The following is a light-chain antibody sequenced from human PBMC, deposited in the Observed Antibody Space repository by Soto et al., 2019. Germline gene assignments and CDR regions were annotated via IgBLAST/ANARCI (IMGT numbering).Light chain of an antibody. CDR1: QSISSW. CDR2: DAS. Sequence: DIHMTHSPSPLSASVGDIVTITCRASQSISSWLAWYQQKPGKAPKLLIYDASSLESGVPSRFSGSGSGTEFTLTISSLQPDDFATYYCQHYNSYSEAFGQGTKVDIK. V-gene: IGKV1-5*01. CDR3: QHYNSYSEA. J-gene: IGKJ1*01.